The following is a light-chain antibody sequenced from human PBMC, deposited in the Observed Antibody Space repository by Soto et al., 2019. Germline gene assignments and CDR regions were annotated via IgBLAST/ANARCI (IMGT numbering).Light chain of an antibody. J-gene: IGLJ2*01. CDR1: SSNIGSNY. V-gene: IGLV1-47*01. CDR3: AAWDDSLSYVV. CDR2: RNN. Sequence: QPVLTQPPSASGTPGQRVTISCSGSSSNIGSNYVSWYQQLPGTAPKLLISRNNQRPSGVPARFSGSKSGTSASLAISGLRSEDEADYYCAAWDDSLSYVVFGGGTKLTVL.